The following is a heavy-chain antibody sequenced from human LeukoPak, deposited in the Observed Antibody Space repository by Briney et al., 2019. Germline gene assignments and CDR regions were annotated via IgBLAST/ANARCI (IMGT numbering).Heavy chain of an antibody. V-gene: IGHV3-21*01. CDR1: GFTFSSYS. CDR3: ARSLRLLRFLEWLLSPFDC. J-gene: IGHJ4*02. D-gene: IGHD3-3*01. CDR2: ISSSSSYI. Sequence: GGSLRLSCAASGFTFSSYSMNWVRQAPGKGLEWVSSISSSSSYIYYADSVKGRFTISRDNAKNSLYLQMNSLRAEDTAVYYCARSLRLLRFLEWLLSPFDCWGQGTLVTASS.